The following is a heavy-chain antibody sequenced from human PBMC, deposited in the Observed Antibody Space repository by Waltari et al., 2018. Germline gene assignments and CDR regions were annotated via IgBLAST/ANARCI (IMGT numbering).Heavy chain of an antibody. J-gene: IGHJ4*02. Sequence: QVQLQESGPGLVKPSETLSLTCSVSGYSVTGGFYWGWIRQAPGKGLEWIANIYYSGTTYENPSLRSRVTISVDTSKNQFSLKLTSLTAADTAVYYCVRDRPTGEVDQWGPGTLVTVSS. V-gene: IGHV4-38-2*02. D-gene: IGHD7-27*01. CDR3: VRDRPTGEVDQ. CDR2: IYYSGTT. CDR1: GYSVTGGFY.